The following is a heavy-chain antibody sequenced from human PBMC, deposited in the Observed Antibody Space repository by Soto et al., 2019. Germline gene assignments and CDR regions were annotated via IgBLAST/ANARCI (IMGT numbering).Heavy chain of an antibody. CDR1: GFTFSDYA. J-gene: IGHJ4*02. V-gene: IGHV3-30-3*01. CDR2: ISFNGINT. D-gene: IGHD3-9*01. CDR3: ARDVSGFEYFDF. Sequence: GGSLRLSCAGSGFTFSDYAMHWVRQAPGRGPEWLALISFNGINTYYADSVKGRFTISRDNSKNTLFLQMNTLRAEDTAAYYCARDVSGFEYFDFWGQGTLVTVSS.